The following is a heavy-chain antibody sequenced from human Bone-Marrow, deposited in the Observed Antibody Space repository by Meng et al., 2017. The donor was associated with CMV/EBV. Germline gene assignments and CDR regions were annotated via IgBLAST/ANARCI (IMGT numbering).Heavy chain of an antibody. CDR1: GGSFSGYY. Sequence: GSLRLSCAVYGGSFSGYYWSWIRQPPGKGLEWIGEINHSGSTNYNPSLKSRVTISVDTSKNQFSLKLSSVTAADTAVYYCARGPPPALVVVPAAKNWFDPWGQGTLVTVSS. V-gene: IGHV4-34*01. CDR3: ARGPPPALVVVPAAKNWFDP. CDR2: INHSGST. J-gene: IGHJ5*02. D-gene: IGHD2-2*01.